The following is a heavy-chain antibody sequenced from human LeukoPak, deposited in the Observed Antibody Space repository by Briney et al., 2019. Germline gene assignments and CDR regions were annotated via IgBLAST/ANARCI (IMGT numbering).Heavy chain of an antibody. J-gene: IGHJ4*02. D-gene: IGHD3-10*01. CDR1: GFTFSSYA. CDR2: IGAGGTFT. Sequence: GGSLRLSCTASGFTFSSYAMNWVRQAPGKGLEWVSGIGAGGTFTYYADSVKGRFTISRENSRNTLYLQMNSLRADDTAVYYCARDMYDNGWSSFDYWGQGTLVTVSS. V-gene: IGHV3-23*01. CDR3: ARDMYDNGWSSFDY.